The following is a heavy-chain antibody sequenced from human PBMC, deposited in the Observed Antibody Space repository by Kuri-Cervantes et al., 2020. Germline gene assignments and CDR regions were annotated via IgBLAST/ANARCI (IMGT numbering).Heavy chain of an antibody. CDR1: GYTFTGYY. Sequence: ASVKVSCKASGYTFTGYYMHWVRQAPGQGLEWMGWINPNSGGTNYAQKFQGRVTMTRDTSISTAYMELSRLRSDDTAVYYCARDRYGDYVGFHYYYYYGMDVWGQGTTVTFSS. V-gene: IGHV1-2*02. CDR3: ARDRYGDYVGFHYYYYYGMDV. D-gene: IGHD4-17*01. J-gene: IGHJ6*02. CDR2: INPNSGGT.